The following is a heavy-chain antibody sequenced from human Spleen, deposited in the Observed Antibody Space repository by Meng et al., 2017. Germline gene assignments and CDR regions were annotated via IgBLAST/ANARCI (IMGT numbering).Heavy chain of an antibody. V-gene: IGHV4-34*01. Sequence: QGPLQAWGDGLLKPSATPPPTCVVAGGSSSDSSWSWIPRPPGKGLGWIGEINHSGRPNYNPSLESRATISVDTPQNNLSLKLSSVTAADSAVYYCARGPTTMAHDFDYWGQGTLVTVSS. CDR1: GGSSSDSS. J-gene: IGHJ4*02. D-gene: IGHD4-11*01. CDR3: ARGPTTMAHDFDY. CDR2: INHSGRP.